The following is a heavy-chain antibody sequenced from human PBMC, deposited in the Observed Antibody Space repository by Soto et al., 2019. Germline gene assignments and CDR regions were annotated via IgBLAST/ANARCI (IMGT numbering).Heavy chain of an antibody. CDR2: VRSKVYGGTT. D-gene: IGHD3-3*01. J-gene: IGHJ6*02. Sequence: GSRRLSCKASGFSSGDYAMNGFRQSPGEGLEWVGFVRSKVYGGTTDYAASVRGRFTISRDDSKSIAYLQMNSLKTDDTAVYYCARDGVQITVFEYLYYGLDVSGPATTVTVFS. CDR1: GFSSGDYA. CDR3: ARDGVQITVFEYLYYGLDV. V-gene: IGHV3-49*03.